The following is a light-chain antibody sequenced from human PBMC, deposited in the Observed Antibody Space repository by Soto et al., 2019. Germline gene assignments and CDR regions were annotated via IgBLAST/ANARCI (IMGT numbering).Light chain of an antibody. CDR2: DVS. CDR3: TSYTSSFTYV. CDR1: SSVVGGYNF. J-gene: IGLJ1*01. Sequence: PQPATVSGSRGQSITFSCTGTSSVVGGYNFVSWYQHHPGKAPKLIIYDVSNRPSGVSNRFSGSKSGNTASLTISGLQAEDEADYYCTSYTSSFTYVFGTGTKVTFL. V-gene: IGLV2-14*03.